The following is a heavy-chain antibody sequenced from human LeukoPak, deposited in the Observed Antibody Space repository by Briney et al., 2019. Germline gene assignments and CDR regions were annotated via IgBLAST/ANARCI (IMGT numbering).Heavy chain of an antibody. J-gene: IGHJ4*02. CDR3: ARGVSSWYEDPFDS. CDR1: GFTVSTNY. V-gene: IGHV3-66*01. Sequence: GGSLRLSCAASGFTVSTNYMSWVRQAPGKGLEWVSVIYSGGSTFYADSVKGRFTISRDNSKNTLHLQMNSLRAEDTAMYFCARGVSSWYEDPFDSWGQGTLVTVSS. D-gene: IGHD6-13*01. CDR2: IYSGGST.